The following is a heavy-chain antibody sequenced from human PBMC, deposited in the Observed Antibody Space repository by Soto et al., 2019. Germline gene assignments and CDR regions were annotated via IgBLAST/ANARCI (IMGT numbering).Heavy chain of an antibody. J-gene: IGHJ6*02. CDR1: GGTFSSYA. CDR2: IIPIFGIA. V-gene: IGHV1-69*04. CDR3: ARDPSYYGMDV. Sequence: GASVKVSCKASGGTFSSYAISWVRQAPGQGLEWMGRIIPIFGIANYAQKFQGRVTITRDTSASTAYMEPSSLRSEDTAVYYCARDPSYYGMDVWGQGTTVTVSS.